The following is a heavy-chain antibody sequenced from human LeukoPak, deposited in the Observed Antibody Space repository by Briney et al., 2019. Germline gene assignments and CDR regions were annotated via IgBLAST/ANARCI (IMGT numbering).Heavy chain of an antibody. Sequence: ASVKVSCKASGYTFTSYYIHWVRQAPGQGLEWMGIISPSGSSTTYAQKFQGRVAMTRDTSTSTLYMEVSSLRSEDTAIYYCARGSIGSPRGSFDYWGQGTLVTVSS. CDR3: ARGSIGSPRGSFDY. CDR1: GYTFTSYY. D-gene: IGHD2-21*01. J-gene: IGHJ4*02. CDR2: ISPSGSST. V-gene: IGHV1-46*01.